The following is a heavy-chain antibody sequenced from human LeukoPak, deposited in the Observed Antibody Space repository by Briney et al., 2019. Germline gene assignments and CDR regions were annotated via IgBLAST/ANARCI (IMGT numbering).Heavy chain of an antibody. V-gene: IGHV4-61*02. CDR1: GGSISSGSYY. D-gene: IGHD3-9*01. Sequence: SQTLSLTCTVSGGSISSGSYYWSWIRQPAGKGLEWIGRIYTSGSTNYNPSLKSRVTIPVDTSKNQFSLKLSSVTAADTAVYYCARDEGYHYDILTGYYDYYYYMDVWGKGTTVTVSS. CDR2: IYTSGST. J-gene: IGHJ6*03. CDR3: ARDEGYHYDILTGYYDYYYYMDV.